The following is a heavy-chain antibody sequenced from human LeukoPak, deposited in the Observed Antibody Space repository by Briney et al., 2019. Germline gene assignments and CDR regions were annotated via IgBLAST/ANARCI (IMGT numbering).Heavy chain of an antibody. V-gene: IGHV4-4*02. D-gene: IGHD3-22*01. CDR1: GGSISSSNW. CDR2: IFHDGTT. J-gene: IGHJ1*01. Sequence: SGTLSLTCAVSGGSISSSNWWSWVRQPPGKGLEWIGDIFHDGTTNFNPSLKSRLTITTDKSKNQFSLKLSSVTAADTAVYYCARLGLYDSSGFYYVWGQGTLVTVSS. CDR3: ARLGLYDSSGFYYV.